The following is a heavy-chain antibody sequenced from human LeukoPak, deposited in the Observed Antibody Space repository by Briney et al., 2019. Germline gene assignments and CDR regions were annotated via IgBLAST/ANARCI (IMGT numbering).Heavy chain of an antibody. CDR1: GYTFTNYG. CDR3: ARIEDYTWDY. J-gene: IGHJ4*02. Sequence: ASVKVSCKASGYTFTNYGISWARQAPGQGLEWMGWISTYSGNTYYAQKFRGRVTMTTDTSTRTAYMELRSLISDDTAVYYCARIEDYTWDYWGQGTLVTVSS. D-gene: IGHD4-11*01. CDR2: ISTYSGNT. V-gene: IGHV1-18*01.